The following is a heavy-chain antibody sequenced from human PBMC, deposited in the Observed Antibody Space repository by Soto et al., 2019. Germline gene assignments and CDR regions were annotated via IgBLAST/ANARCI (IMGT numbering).Heavy chain of an antibody. V-gene: IGHV4-30-2*01. D-gene: IGHD3-10*01. J-gene: IGHJ4*02. Sequence: QLQLQESGSGLVKPSQTLSLTCAVSGGSISSGGYSWSWIRQPPGKGLEWIGYIYHSGSTYYNPSLKSRVTISVDRSKNQFSLKLSSVTAADTAVYYCARVGGYGSGSYYYFDYWGQGTLVTVSS. CDR2: IYHSGST. CDR3: ARVGGYGSGSYYYFDY. CDR1: GGSISSGGYS.